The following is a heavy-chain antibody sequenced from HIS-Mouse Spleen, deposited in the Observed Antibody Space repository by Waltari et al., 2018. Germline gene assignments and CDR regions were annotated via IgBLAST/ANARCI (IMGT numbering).Heavy chain of an antibody. CDR3: AREIPYSSSWYDWYFDL. D-gene: IGHD6-13*01. CDR1: GGSIRSSSYY. V-gene: IGHV4-39*07. Sequence: QLQLQESGPGLVTPSETLSLTCTVPGGSIRSSSYYWGWYRQPPGKGLEWIGSIYYSGSTYYNPSLKSRVTISVDTSKNQFSLKLSSVTAADTAVYYCAREIPYSSSWYDWYFDLWGRGTLVTVSS. J-gene: IGHJ2*01. CDR2: IYYSGST.